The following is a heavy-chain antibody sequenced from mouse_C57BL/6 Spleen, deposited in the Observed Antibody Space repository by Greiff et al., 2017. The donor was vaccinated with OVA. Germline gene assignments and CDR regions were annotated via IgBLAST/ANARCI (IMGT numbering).Heavy chain of an antibody. V-gene: IGHV1-15*01. D-gene: IGHD2-3*01. Sequence: QVQLQQSGAELVRPGASVTLSCKASGYTFTDYEMHWVKQTPVHGLEWIGAIDPETGGTAYNQKFKGKAILTAGKSSSTAYRELRSLTSEDSAVYYGTRGGGDGYWYFDGWGTGTTVTVSS. J-gene: IGHJ1*03. CDR2: IDPETGGT. CDR1: GYTFTDYE. CDR3: TRGGGDGYWYFDG.